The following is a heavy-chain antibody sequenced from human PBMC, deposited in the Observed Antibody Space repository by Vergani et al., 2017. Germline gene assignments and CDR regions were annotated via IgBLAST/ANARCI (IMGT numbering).Heavy chain of an antibody. Sequence: QVQLVESGGNVVQSGTSLRLSCAASGFSFGSYGMHWVRQSPGKGLEWVAVISNDGGNKYYADSVKGRFTISRDNSKSTLFLQMNSLRVEDMAVYYCARDRGDWRYSRYFYNYYMDVWGKGTTVTVSS. D-gene: IGHD2-8*02. CDR1: GFSFGSYG. V-gene: IGHV3-30*03. J-gene: IGHJ6*03. CDR3: ARDRGDWRYSRYFYNYYMDV. CDR2: ISNDGGNK.